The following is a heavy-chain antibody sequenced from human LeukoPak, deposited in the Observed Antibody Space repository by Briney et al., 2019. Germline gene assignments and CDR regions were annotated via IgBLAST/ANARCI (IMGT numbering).Heavy chain of an antibody. J-gene: IGHJ4*02. Sequence: GGSLRLSCAASGFTFSSYAMHWVRQAPGKGLEGVAVISYDGSNKYYADSVKGRFTISRDNSKNTLYLQMNSLRAEDTAVYYCARESGLKDWGQGTLVTVSS. CDR1: GFTFSSYA. CDR3: ARESGLKD. D-gene: IGHD3-10*01. CDR2: ISYDGSNK. V-gene: IGHV3-30-3*01.